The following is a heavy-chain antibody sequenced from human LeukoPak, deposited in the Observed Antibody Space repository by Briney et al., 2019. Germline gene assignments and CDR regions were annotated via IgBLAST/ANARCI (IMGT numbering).Heavy chain of an antibody. CDR3: ARLRAVSSRGYYYYGMDV. Sequence: SQTLSLTCAISGDSVSSNSAAWNWIRQSPSRGLEWLGKTYYRSKWYGDYAVSVKSRITIDPDTSKNQFSLQLNSVTPEDTAVYYCARLRAVSSRGYYYYGMDVWGQGTTVTVSS. J-gene: IGHJ6*02. CDR2: TYYRSKWYG. V-gene: IGHV6-1*01. D-gene: IGHD6-13*01. CDR1: GDSVSSNSAA.